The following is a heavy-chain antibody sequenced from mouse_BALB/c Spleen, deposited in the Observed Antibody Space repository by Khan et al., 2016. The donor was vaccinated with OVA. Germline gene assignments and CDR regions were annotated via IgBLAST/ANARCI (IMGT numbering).Heavy chain of an antibody. CDR2: MIYSGYT. CDR1: GDSITSGF. Sequence: EVQLVESGPSLVQPSQTLSLTCSVTGDSITSGFWSWVGKFPGNKLEYMGYMIYSGYTYYNPSLKGRVSITRHTSKNQYYLQLNSVTTEDTATYYCARSTYKYAFAYWGQGALVTVSA. D-gene: IGHD1-3*01. J-gene: IGHJ3*01. CDR3: ARSTYKYAFAY. V-gene: IGHV3-8*02.